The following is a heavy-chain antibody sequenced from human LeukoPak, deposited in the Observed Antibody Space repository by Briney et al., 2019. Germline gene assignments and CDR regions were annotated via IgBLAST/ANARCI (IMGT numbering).Heavy chain of an antibody. Sequence: SETLSLTCAVYGGSFSGYYWSWIRQPPGKGLEWIGEINHSGSTNYNPSLKSRVTISVDTSKNQFSLKLSSVTAADTAVYYCARFYRTVVTPRSYYYYYGMDVWGQGTTVTLSS. CDR1: GGSFSGYY. CDR3: ARFYRTVVTPRSYYYYYGMDV. D-gene: IGHD4-23*01. CDR2: INHSGST. J-gene: IGHJ6*02. V-gene: IGHV4-34*01.